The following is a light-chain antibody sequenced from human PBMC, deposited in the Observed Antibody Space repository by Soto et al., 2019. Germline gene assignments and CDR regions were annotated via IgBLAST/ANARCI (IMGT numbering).Light chain of an antibody. CDR2: AAS. CDR1: LFIANH. Sequence: IVVTQSPATLSVSPGERVTFSCKASLFIANHLAWYQHKPGQSPRLLIHAASTGAPGVPARFSGSWSGAEFILTIDSLQSDDSAIYYCQQYYRWPVTFGGGTKVEIK. V-gene: IGKV3-15*01. J-gene: IGKJ4*01. CDR3: QQYYRWPVT.